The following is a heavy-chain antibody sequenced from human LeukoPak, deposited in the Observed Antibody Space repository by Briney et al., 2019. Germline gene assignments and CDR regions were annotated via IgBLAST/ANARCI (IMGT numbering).Heavy chain of an antibody. Sequence: PGGSLRLSCAASGFTFSSYAMSWVRQAPGKGLEWVSAISGSGGSTYYADSVKGRFTISRDNSKNTLYLQMNSLRAEDTAVYYCARGNDRHSGHNLASWGQGTLVTASS. CDR3: ARGNDRHSGHNLAS. CDR2: ISGSGGST. V-gene: IGHV3-23*01. J-gene: IGHJ5*02. CDR1: GFTFSSYA. D-gene: IGHD5-12*01.